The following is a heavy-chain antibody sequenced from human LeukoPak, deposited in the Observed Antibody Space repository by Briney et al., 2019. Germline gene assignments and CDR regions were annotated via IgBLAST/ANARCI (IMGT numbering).Heavy chain of an antibody. J-gene: IGHJ5*02. D-gene: IGHD2-21*02. V-gene: IGHV5-51*01. CDR2: MYPGDSNI. CDR1: GYSFTSQW. Sequence: GESLKISCKASGYSFTSQWIGWVRQMPGKGLEWMAIMYPGDSNIKYSPSFEGQVIISADKSITTAYLQWSSLKASDSVMYYCARLPYCGGDCYPNWFDRWGQGTLVTVSS. CDR3: ARLPYCGGDCYPNWFDR.